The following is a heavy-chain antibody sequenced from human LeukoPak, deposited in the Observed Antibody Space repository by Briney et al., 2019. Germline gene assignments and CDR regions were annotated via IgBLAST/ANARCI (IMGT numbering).Heavy chain of an antibody. D-gene: IGHD6-13*01. Sequence: PSQTLSLTCTVSGGSISSGGYYWSWIRQHPGKGLEWIGYIYYSGSTYYNPSLESRVTISVDTSKNQFSLKLSSVTAADTAVYYCARALPAAGTHNWFDPWGQGTLVTVSS. V-gene: IGHV4-31*03. CDR2: IYYSGST. J-gene: IGHJ5*02. CDR1: GGSISSGGYY. CDR3: ARALPAAGTHNWFDP.